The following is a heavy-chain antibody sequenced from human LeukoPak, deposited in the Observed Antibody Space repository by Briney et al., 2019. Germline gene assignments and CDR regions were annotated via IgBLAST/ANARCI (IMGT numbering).Heavy chain of an antibody. CDR2: IKTKYDGLTT. CDR3: STDLITFGG. CDR1: GFTFTNAW. V-gene: IGHV3-15*01. Sequence: GGSLRLSCKGSGFTFTNAWMIWVRQAPGKGLEWVGRIKTKYDGLTTDCAAPVKGRFTISRDDSKNTLYLQMNSLKTEDTAVYYCSTDLITFGGGGQGTLVTVSS. J-gene: IGHJ4*02. D-gene: IGHD3-16*01.